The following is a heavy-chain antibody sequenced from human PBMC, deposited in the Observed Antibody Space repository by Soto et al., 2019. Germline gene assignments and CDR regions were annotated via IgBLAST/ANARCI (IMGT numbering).Heavy chain of an antibody. Sequence: GEFLKIWCSGAGGNFTSYWGGWVRQMPGKGLEWMGRIDPSDSYTNYSPSFQGHVTISADKSISTAYLQWSSLKASDTAMYYCARGLVVVAAEYHFDYWGQGTLATVSS. J-gene: IGHJ4*02. V-gene: IGHV5-10-1*01. CDR3: ARGLVVVAAEYHFDY. CDR1: GGNFTSYW. CDR2: IDPSDSYT. D-gene: IGHD2-15*01.